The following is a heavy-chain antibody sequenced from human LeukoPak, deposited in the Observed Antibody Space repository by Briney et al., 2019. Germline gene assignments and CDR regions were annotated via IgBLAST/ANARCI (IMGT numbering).Heavy chain of an antibody. CDR1: GFTFSSNS. Sequence: LRLSCTVSGFTFSSNSMSWVRQAPGKGLEWVSFIYPYNTHYSHSVKGRFTISTDNSNNPLYLQMTSLRAEDTAVYYCARRAGAYSHPYDYWGQGTLVTVSS. D-gene: IGHD4/OR15-4a*01. J-gene: IGHJ4*02. CDR2: IYPYNT. V-gene: IGHV3-53*01. CDR3: ARRAGAYSHPYDY.